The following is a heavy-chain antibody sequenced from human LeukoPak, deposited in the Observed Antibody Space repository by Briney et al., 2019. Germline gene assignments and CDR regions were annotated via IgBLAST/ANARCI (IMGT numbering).Heavy chain of an antibody. V-gene: IGHV4-39*07. CDR2: HSHSGSA. Sequence: TSETLPLTCTVSGASINSDTYYWGWIRQPPGKGLEWIGTHSHSGSAYYNPSLRSRITMSLGTSENQLSLKLYSVTAADTAIYYCARYQTGTMFAVWGQGTLVTISS. CDR1: GASINSDTYY. D-gene: IGHD1/OR15-1a*01. CDR3: ARYQTGTMFAV. J-gene: IGHJ4*02.